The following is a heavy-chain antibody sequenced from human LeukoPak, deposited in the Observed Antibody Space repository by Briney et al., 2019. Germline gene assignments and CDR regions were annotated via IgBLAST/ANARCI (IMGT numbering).Heavy chain of an antibody. CDR3: ARGGYDFNY. D-gene: IGHD5-12*01. J-gene: IGHJ4*02. CDR2: TYYRSTWYN. V-gene: IGHV6-1*01. CDR1: GDSFSSNSVT. Sequence: SQTLSLTCAISGDSFSSNSVTWNWIRQSPSRGLEWLGRTYYRSTWYNDYAVSVRGRITVNPDTSKNQFSLHLNSVTPEDTAVYYCARGGYDFNYWGQGTLVTVSS.